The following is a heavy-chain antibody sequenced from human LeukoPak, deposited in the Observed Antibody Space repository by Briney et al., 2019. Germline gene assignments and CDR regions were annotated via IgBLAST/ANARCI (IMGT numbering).Heavy chain of an antibody. V-gene: IGHV3-30-3*02. D-gene: IGHD3-22*01. Sequence: GGSLRLSCAASGFTFSSYAMHWVRQAPGKGLEWVAVISYDGSNKYYADSVKGRFTISRDNSKNTLYLQMNSLRAEDTAVYYCAKKWDSSGPFDYWGQGTLVTVSS. J-gene: IGHJ4*02. CDR1: GFTFSSYA. CDR2: ISYDGSNK. CDR3: AKKWDSSGPFDY.